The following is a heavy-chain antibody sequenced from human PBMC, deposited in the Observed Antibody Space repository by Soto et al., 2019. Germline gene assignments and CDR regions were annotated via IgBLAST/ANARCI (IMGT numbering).Heavy chain of an antibody. CDR1: GFTFSSYA. J-gene: IGHJ3*02. V-gene: IGHV3-30-3*01. Sequence: SGGSLRLSCAASGFTFSSYAMHWVRQAPGKGLEWVAVISYDGSNKYYADSVKGRFTISRDNSKNTLYLQMNSLRAEDTAVYYCARGPMVGGYSAHGAFDIWGQGTMVTVSS. D-gene: IGHD3-10*01. CDR2: ISYDGSNK. CDR3: ARGPMVGGYSAHGAFDI.